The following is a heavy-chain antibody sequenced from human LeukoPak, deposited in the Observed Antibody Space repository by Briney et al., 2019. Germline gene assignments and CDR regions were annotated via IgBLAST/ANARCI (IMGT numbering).Heavy chain of an antibody. D-gene: IGHD6-13*01. CDR2: IWYDGSNK. J-gene: IGHJ4*02. Sequence: GRSLRLSCAASGFTFSSYGMHWVRQAPGKGLEWVAVIWYDGSNKYYADSVKGRFTISRDNSKNTLYLQMNSLRAEDTAVYYCARDNEQQLDFDYWGQGTLVTVSS. CDR3: ARDNEQQLDFDY. CDR1: GFTFSSYG. V-gene: IGHV3-33*01.